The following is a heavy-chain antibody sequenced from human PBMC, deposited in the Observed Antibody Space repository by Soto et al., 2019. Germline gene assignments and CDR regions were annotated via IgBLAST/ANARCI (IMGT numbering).Heavy chain of an antibody. J-gene: IGHJ6*02. CDR1: GFTFSSYA. Sequence: GGSLRLSCAASGFTFSSYAMSLVRQAPGKGLEWVSAISGSGSSTYYADSVKGRFTISRDNAKNTLYLQMNSLRAEDTAVYYCAKFLCFCFTGGLLPADYYYYGLDVWGQGTPVTVSS. CDR2: ISGSGSST. D-gene: IGHD3-10*02. V-gene: IGHV3-23*01. CDR3: AKFLCFCFTGGLLPADYYYYGLDV.